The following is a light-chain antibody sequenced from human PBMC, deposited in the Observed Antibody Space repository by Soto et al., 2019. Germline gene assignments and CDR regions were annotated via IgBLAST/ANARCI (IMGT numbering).Light chain of an antibody. J-gene: IGLJ2*01. CDR3: AAWDNSLVGGPA. CDR2: RNN. V-gene: IGLV1-47*01. Sequence: QSVLTQPPSASGTPGQRVTISCSGSNSNIGSKYVYWYQQLPGTAPKLLLYRNNQRPSGVPVRFSGSKSGTSASLAISGLRSEDEADYYCAAWDNSLVGGPAFGGGTKLTVL. CDR1: NSNIGSKY.